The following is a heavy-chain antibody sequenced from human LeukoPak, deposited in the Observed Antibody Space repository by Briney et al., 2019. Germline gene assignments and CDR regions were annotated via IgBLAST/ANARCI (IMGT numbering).Heavy chain of an antibody. CDR1: GYTFTIYD. CDR3: ARGLGTTGRYDY. J-gene: IGHJ4*02. CDR2: MNPNSGNT. V-gene: IGHV1-8*02. D-gene: IGHD1-26*01. Sequence: ASVKVSFKSSGYTFTIYDFNWVRHATGPGHGWMGWMNPNSGNTGYAQKFQGRVTITRNTSITTAYMELSSLRSDDTAVYFCARGLGTTGRYDYWGQGTLVTVSS.